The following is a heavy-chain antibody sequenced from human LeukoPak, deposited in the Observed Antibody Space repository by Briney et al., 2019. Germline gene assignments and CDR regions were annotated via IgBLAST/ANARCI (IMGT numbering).Heavy chain of an antibody. Sequence: GGSLRLSCAASGFTFSSYAMSWVRQAPGKGLEWVSVISGSGGSAYYADSVKGRFTISRDNSKNTLYLQMNSLRAEDTAVYYCAKDMGRSLRIAAAGPFDYWGQGTLVTVSS. J-gene: IGHJ4*02. CDR1: GFTFSSYA. CDR3: AKDMGRSLRIAAAGPFDY. D-gene: IGHD6-13*01. V-gene: IGHV3-23*01. CDR2: ISGSGGSA.